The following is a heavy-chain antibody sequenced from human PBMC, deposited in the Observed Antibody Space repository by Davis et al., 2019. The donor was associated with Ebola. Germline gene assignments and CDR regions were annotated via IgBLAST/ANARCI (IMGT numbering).Heavy chain of an antibody. CDR2: IIPILGIA. J-gene: IGHJ6*02. Sequence: AASVKVSCKASGGTFSSYAISWVRQAPGQGLEWMGRIIPILGIANYAQKFHGRVTITADKSTSTAYMELSSLRSDDTAVYYCASLYGMDVWGQGTTVTVSS. V-gene: IGHV1-69*04. CDR3: ASLYGMDV. CDR1: GGTFSSYA.